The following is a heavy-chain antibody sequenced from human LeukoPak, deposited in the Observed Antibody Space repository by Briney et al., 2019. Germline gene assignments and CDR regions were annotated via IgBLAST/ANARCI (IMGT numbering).Heavy chain of an antibody. CDR1: GGTFSSYA. D-gene: IGHD2-2*02. CDR3: ARVRIPEVVPAAIPDVSYYYYYMDV. Sequence: ASVKVSCKASGGTFSSYAISWVRQAPGQGREWMGGIIPIFGTANYAQKFQGRVTITADESTSTAYMELSSLRSEDTAVYYCARVRIPEVVPAAIPDVSYYYYYMDVWGKGTTVTVSS. V-gene: IGHV1-69*13. J-gene: IGHJ6*03. CDR2: IIPIFGTA.